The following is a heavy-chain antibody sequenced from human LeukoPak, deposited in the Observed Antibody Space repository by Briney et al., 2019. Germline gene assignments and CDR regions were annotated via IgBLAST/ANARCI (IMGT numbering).Heavy chain of an antibody. CDR1: GGTFSSYA. D-gene: IGHD3-10*01. J-gene: IGHJ4*02. CDR2: IIPILGIA. V-gene: IGHV1-69*04. CDR3: ASFYYGSGSYLQFDF. Sequence: AVKVSCKASGGTFSSYAISWVRQAPGQGLEWMGRIIPILGIAHYAQKFQGRVTITADKSTSTAYMELSSLRSEDTAVYYCASFYYGSGSYLQFDFGGQGTLVTVSS.